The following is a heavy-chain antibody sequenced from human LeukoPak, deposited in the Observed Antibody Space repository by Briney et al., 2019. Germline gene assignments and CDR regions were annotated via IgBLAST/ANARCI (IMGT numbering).Heavy chain of an antibody. J-gene: IGHJ4*02. Sequence: PGGSLRLSYAASGFTFDDYAMHWVRQAPGKGLEWVSLISWDGGSTYYADSVKGRFTISRDNSKNSLYLQMNSLRAEDTALYCCAKDQEYSSSSFFPIDYWGQGTLVTVSS. D-gene: IGHD6-6*01. CDR2: ISWDGGST. CDR1: GFTFDDYA. V-gene: IGHV3-43D*03. CDR3: AKDQEYSSSSFFPIDY.